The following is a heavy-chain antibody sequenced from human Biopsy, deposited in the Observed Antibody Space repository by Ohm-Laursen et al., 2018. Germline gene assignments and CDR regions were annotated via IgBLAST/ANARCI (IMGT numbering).Heavy chain of an antibody. D-gene: IGHD3-9*01. Sequence: SSVKVSCKAPGVTFSNYGVNWVRQAPGQGLEWLGGNIPILGTGNYAQKVQDRVTVAADTSTSTATMELRSLRSDDTAVYYCATKLTGYFHHWGQGILVIVSS. CDR3: ATKLTGYFHH. V-gene: IGHV1-69*06. J-gene: IGHJ1*01. CDR2: NIPILGTG. CDR1: GVTFSNYG.